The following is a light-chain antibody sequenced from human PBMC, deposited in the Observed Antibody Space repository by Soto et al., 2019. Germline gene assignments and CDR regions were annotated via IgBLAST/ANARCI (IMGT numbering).Light chain of an antibody. CDR2: EGS. CDR3: CSFAGSTTFYV. V-gene: IGLV2-23*01. Sequence: QSVLTQPASVSGSPGQSITISCTGTSSDVGNYNLVSWYQQHPGKAPELIIYEGSKRPSGVSNRFSGSKSGNTASLTISGLQAEDEADYHCCSFAGSTTFYVFGTGTKVTV. J-gene: IGLJ1*01. CDR1: SSDVGNYNL.